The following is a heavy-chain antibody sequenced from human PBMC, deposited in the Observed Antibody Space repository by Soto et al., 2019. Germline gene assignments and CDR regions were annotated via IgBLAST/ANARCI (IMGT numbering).Heavy chain of an antibody. Sequence: QVQLVQSGAEVKKPGASVKVSCKASGYTFTNYAMHWVRQAPGQRPEWMGWINAGNGNTKFSQRFQGRVTITRATSANIAYMELSSLTSEDTAVYYCARAGFCSTPSCSDAFDIWGQGTMVTVSS. CDR1: GYTFTNYA. V-gene: IGHV1-3*01. J-gene: IGHJ3*02. D-gene: IGHD2-2*01. CDR3: ARAGFCSTPSCSDAFDI. CDR2: INAGNGNT.